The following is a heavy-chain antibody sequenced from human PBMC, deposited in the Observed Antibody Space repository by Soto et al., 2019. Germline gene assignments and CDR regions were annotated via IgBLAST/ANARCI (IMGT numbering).Heavy chain of an antibody. CDR2: ITGSGGRP. D-gene: IGHD3-22*01. J-gene: IGHJ4*02. Sequence: EVQLLESGGGLVQPGGSLRLSCAASGFTFSDYAMSWVRQAPGRGLEWVSAITGSGGRPYYADSVKGRFTISRDRTKSTLYLQMSGLRAEDTAVYFCAKATYSDDSSSYYRVYFDYWGQGTLVTVSS. CDR3: AKATYSDDSSSYYRVYFDY. CDR1: GFTFSDYA. V-gene: IGHV3-23*01.